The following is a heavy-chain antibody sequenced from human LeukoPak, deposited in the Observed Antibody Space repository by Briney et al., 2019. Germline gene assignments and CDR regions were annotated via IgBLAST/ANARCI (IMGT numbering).Heavy chain of an antibody. J-gene: IGHJ3*02. Sequence: GGSLRLSCAASAFAFSIYTMSWVRQAPGKGLESVSPMSGSGGSTYYADSVKGRFTISRDNSKNTLYLQMNSLRVEDTAVYYCAKWGSGNAFDIWGQGTMVTVSS. D-gene: IGHD3-10*01. V-gene: IGHV3-23*01. CDR3: AKWGSGNAFDI. CDR2: MSGSGGST. CDR1: AFAFSIYT.